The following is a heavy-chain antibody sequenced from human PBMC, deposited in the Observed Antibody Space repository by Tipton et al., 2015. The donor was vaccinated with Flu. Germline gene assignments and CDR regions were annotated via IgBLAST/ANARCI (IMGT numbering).Heavy chain of an antibody. D-gene: IGHD2-15*01. Sequence: GSLRLSCAASGFTFSTYWMSWVRQAPGKGPEWVANIKQDGSEIYYVDAVKGRFTISRDNAKNSLFLQMNSLRAEDTAVYYCARDKVEGPTHFDYWGQGTLVTVSS. CDR3: ARDKVEGPTHFDY. V-gene: IGHV3-7*01. CDR2: IKQDGSEI. J-gene: IGHJ4*02. CDR1: GFTFSTYW.